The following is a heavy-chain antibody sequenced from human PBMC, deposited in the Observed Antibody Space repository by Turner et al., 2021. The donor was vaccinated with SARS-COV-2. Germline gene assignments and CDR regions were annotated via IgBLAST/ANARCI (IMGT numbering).Heavy chain of an antibody. J-gene: IGHJ4*02. CDR3: AKSPFTLTVTTLDY. V-gene: IGHV3-23*01. D-gene: IGHD4-17*01. CDR1: GFTFSSYA. CDR2: ISGSGGST. Sequence: DVQLLHSGGGLVQPGGSMGLSCAAAGFTFSSYAMSWVRQAPGKGLESVSAISGSGGSTYYADSVKVRFTISRDNSKNTLYLQMNSLRAEDTAVYYCAKSPFTLTVTTLDYWVQGTLVTVSS.